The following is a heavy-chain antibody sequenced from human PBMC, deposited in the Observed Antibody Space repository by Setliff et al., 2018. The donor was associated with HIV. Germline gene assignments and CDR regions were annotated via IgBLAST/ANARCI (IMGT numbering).Heavy chain of an antibody. CDR3: ARVRLTMIMMVDYFDQ. J-gene: IGHJ4*02. CDR2: IYSTGDT. V-gene: IGHV4-4*07. Sequence: SETLSLTCSVSGGSISNFYWSWIRQPPGKGLEWVGHIYSTGDTYYNPSLKSRVTLSADTSKNQLSLSLTSVTAADTAVYYCARVRLTMIMMVDYFDQWGQGTLVTVS. D-gene: IGHD3-22*01. CDR1: GGSISNFY.